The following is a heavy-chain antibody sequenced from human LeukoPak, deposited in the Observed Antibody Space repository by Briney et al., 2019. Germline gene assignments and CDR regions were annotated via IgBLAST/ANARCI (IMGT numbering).Heavy chain of an antibody. CDR2: ISGSGGST. CDR1: GFTFSSYA. V-gene: IGHV3-23*01. Sequence: TGGSLRLSCAASGFTFSSYAMSWVRQAPGKGLEWVSAISGSGGSTYYADSVKGRFTISRDNSKNTLYLQMTSLRAEDTAVYYCAKRLGYSYGQDDYWGQGTLVTASS. CDR3: AKRLGYSYGQDDY. D-gene: IGHD5-18*01. J-gene: IGHJ4*02.